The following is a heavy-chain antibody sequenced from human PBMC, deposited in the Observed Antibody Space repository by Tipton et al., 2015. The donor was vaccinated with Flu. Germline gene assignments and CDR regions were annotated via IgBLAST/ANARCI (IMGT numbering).Heavy chain of an antibody. CDR2: IKQDGSVK. J-gene: IGHJ3*01. Sequence: SLRLSCAASGFTFSSYWMSWVRQAPGKGLEWVANIKQDGSVKYYVDSVKGRFTISRDNAKNSLYLQMNSLRAEDTAVYYCARAWGTDAFDVWGQGTMVTVSS. CDR3: ARAWGTDAFDV. V-gene: IGHV3-7*03. CDR1: GFTFSSYW. D-gene: IGHD3-16*01.